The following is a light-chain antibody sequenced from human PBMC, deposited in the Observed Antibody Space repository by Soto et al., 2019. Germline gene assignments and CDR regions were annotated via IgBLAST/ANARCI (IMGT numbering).Light chain of an antibody. CDR3: QQYDSSYT. V-gene: IGKV3-20*01. CDR1: QTVTNNY. CDR2: GAS. Sequence: EIVLTQSPGTLSLSPGERPTLSCRASQTVTNNYLAWYQQKPGQAPRLVMSGASSRATGIPDRFSGGGSETDFTLTISRLEPEDFAVYYCQQYDSSYTFGQGTKLEIK. J-gene: IGKJ2*01.